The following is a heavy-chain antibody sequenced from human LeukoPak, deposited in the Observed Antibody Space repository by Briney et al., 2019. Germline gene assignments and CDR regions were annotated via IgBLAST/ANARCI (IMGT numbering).Heavy chain of an antibody. Sequence: ASVKVSCEASGYTFTGYYIHWVRQAPGQGLEWMGMINPNGGGTSYGQKFQGRVTMTADTSTSTVYMELSSLTSEDTAVYSCARGNGFWAPLSYWGQGTLVTVSS. V-gene: IGHV1-46*01. CDR3: ARGNGFWAPLSY. CDR2: INPNGGGT. CDR1: GYTFTGYY. D-gene: IGHD3-10*01. J-gene: IGHJ4*02.